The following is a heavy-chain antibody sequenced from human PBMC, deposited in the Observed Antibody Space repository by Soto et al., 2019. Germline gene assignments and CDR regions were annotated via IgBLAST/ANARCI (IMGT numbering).Heavy chain of an antibody. D-gene: IGHD6-13*01. J-gene: IGHJ4*02. CDR3: AGSSWLIFDY. CDR1: GFTFSSYG. CDR2: ISSSGGST. Sequence: GGSLRLSCAASGFTFSSYGMTWVRQAPGKGLEWVSSISSSGGSTYYADSVKGRFTISRDNSKNTLYLQMNSLRAEDTAVYYWAGSSWLIFDYWGQGTLVTVSS. V-gene: IGHV3-23*01.